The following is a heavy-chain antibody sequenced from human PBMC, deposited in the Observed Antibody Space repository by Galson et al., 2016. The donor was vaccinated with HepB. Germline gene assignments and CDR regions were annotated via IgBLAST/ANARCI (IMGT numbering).Heavy chain of an antibody. Sequence: SGAEVKKPGESLRISCKGSEYSFANYWINWVRQMPGKGLEWMGRIDPSDSYTNYSPSFQGHVTISVDKSISTAYLQWSTLKASDTAMYYCARQPHYYDNTGYPGWGQGTLVTVSS. CDR3: ARQPHYYDNTGYPG. J-gene: IGHJ4*02. V-gene: IGHV5-10-1*01. CDR2: IDPSDSYT. D-gene: IGHD3-22*01. CDR1: EYSFANYW.